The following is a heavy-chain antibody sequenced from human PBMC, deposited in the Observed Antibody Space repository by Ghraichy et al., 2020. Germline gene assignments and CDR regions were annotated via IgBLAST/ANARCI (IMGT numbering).Heavy chain of an antibody. V-gene: IGHV3-11*01. CDR1: GFTFSEYY. D-gene: IGHD2-2*01. J-gene: IGHJ4*02. Sequence: GGFLRLSCVASGFTFSEYYMSWIRQAPGKGLEWISYISSSGSAIYYADSVKGRFTISRDNTKNSVHLQVNSLRADDAALYYCAGFYCSSSSCYPQFWGQGTLVAVSS. CDR3: AGFYCSSSSCYPQF. CDR2: ISSSGSAI.